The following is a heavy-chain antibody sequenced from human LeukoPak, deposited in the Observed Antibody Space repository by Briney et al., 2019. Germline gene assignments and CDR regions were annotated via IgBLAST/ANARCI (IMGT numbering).Heavy chain of an antibody. V-gene: IGHV4-39*07. D-gene: IGHD2-15*01. CDR3: ARDWVAAGATFDY. CDR2: IYYSGST. J-gene: IGHJ4*02. CDR1: GGSISSGSYY. Sequence: SQTLSLTCTVSGGSISSGSYYWGWIRQPPGKGLEWIGSIYYSGSTYYNPSLKSRVTISVDTSKNQFSLKLSSVTAADTAVYYCARDWVAAGATFDYWGQGTLVTVSS.